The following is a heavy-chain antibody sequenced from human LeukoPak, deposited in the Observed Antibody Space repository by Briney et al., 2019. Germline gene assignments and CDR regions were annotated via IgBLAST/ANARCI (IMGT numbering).Heavy chain of an antibody. J-gene: IGHJ6*04. CDR1: GFTFSSYS. Sequence: GGSLRLSCSASGFTFSSYSMNWVRQAPGKGLEWVSYISSSGSTIYYADSVKGRFTISRDNAKNSLYLQMNSLRAEDTAVYYCAELGITMIGGVWGKGTTVTISS. D-gene: IGHD3-10*02. V-gene: IGHV3-48*04. CDR2: ISSSGSTI. CDR3: AELGITMIGGV.